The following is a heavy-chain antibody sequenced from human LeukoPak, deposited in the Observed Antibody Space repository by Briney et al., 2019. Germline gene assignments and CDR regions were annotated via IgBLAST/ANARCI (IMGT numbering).Heavy chain of an antibody. V-gene: IGHV3-23*01. D-gene: IGHD3-16*01. CDR1: GFTFSSYA. J-gene: IGHJ3*02. CDR2: ISGSGGST. CDR3: AKDLRALGLPGDAFDI. Sequence: PGGSLRFSCAASGFTFSSYAMSWVRQAPGNGLEWVSAISGSGGSTYSADSVEGRFTISRDNSMNSLYLQMNSLRAEDTAIYYCAKDLRALGLPGDAFDIWGQGTMVTVSS.